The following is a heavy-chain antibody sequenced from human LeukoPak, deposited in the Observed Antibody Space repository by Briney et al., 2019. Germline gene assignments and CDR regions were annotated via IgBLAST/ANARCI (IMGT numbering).Heavy chain of an antibody. J-gene: IGHJ4*02. CDR2: IIPISGTT. V-gene: IGHV1-69*06. CDR3: AKEAHPLSSGGNYFDY. CDR1: GYSFTTYG. Sequence: ASVKVSCKSSGYSFTTYGITWVRQAPGQRLEWLGGIIPISGTTIYAQTFQGRVTITADKFTNTAYMDIHSLTSDDTAVYYCAKEAHPLSSGGNYFDYWGQGILVTVSS. D-gene: IGHD2-15*01.